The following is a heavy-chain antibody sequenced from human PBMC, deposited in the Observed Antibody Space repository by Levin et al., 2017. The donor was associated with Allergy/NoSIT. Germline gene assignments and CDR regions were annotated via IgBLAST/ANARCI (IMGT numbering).Heavy chain of an antibody. J-gene: IGHJ2*01. D-gene: IGHD6-19*01. CDR1: GFSFRTYP. CDR2: IGGFEDNT. V-gene: IGHV3-23*01. CDR3: AKDAITVAPKDDWYFDL. Sequence: GGSLRLSCSASGFSFRTYPMSWVRRAPGKGLEFVSGIGGFEDNTYYAQSVKGRFTISRDNSKSTLYLQMNGLRPEDTAVYFCAKDAITVAPKDDWYFDLWGRGTLVTVSS.